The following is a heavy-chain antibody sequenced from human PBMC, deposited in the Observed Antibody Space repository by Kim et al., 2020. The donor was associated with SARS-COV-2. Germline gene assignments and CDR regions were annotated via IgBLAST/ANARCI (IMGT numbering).Heavy chain of an antibody. CDR3: ARESGTTSDAFDI. D-gene: IGHD1-7*01. Sequence: YTPSLKSRVTISVDTSKSQFSLKLSSVTAADTAVYYCARESGTTSDAFDIWGQGTMVTVSS. J-gene: IGHJ3*02. V-gene: IGHV4-59*01.